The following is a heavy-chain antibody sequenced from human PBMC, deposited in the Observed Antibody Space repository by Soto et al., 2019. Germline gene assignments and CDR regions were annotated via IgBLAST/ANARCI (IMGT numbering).Heavy chain of an antibody. CDR1: GFTFGNNA. J-gene: IGHJ5*02. D-gene: IGHD3-10*02. Sequence: GGSLRLSCAASGFTFGNNAMHWVRHAAGKGLEWVAQIWFDGNNKYYTDSVKGRFTISRDNLKNTVYLQMDSLRADDTAVYYCLCQTIDPWGQGTLVTVSS. CDR3: LCQTIDP. V-gene: IGHV3-33*01. CDR2: IWFDGNNK.